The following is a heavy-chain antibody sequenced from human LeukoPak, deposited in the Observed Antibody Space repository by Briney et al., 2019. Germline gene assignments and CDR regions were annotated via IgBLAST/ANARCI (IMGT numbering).Heavy chain of an antibody. CDR2: ISSSSSYI. CDR1: RFTFSSYS. J-gene: IGHJ3*02. CDR3: ARVLGYCSSTSCLDAFDI. Sequence: PGGSLRLSCAASRFTFSSYSMNWVRQAPGKGLEWVSSISSSSSYIYYADSVKGRFTISRDNAKNSLYLQMNSLRAEDTAVYYCARVLGYCSSTSCLDAFDIWGQGTMVTVSS. D-gene: IGHD2-2*01. V-gene: IGHV3-21*01.